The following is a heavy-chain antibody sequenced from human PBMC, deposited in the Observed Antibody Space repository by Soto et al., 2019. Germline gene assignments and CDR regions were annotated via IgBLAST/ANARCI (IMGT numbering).Heavy chain of an antibody. D-gene: IGHD4-17*01. CDR2: IIPILGIA. J-gene: IGHJ1*01. CDR3: ARYHGEYVRNFQH. V-gene: IGHV1-69*02. CDR1: GGTFSSYT. Sequence: QVQLVQSGAEVKKPGSSVKVSCKASGGTFSSYTISWVRQAPGQGLEWMGRIIPILGIANYAQKFQGRVTITADKSTSTAYMELSSLRSEDTAVYYCARYHGEYVRNFQHWGQGTLVTVSS.